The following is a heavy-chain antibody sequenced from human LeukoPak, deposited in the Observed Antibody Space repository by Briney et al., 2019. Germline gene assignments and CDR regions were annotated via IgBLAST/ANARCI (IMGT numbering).Heavy chain of an antibody. Sequence: GGSLRLSCEVSGLTFSTYWMNWVRQAPGKGLEWLAYIKHDESDKSYVDSVKGRFTISRDNTKNSLYLQMNSLRADDTAVYFCVRAGIYASFDYWGQGTPVTVSS. D-gene: IGHD6-13*01. J-gene: IGHJ4*02. CDR1: GLTFSTYW. V-gene: IGHV3-7*01. CDR2: IKHDESDK. CDR3: VRAGIYASFDY.